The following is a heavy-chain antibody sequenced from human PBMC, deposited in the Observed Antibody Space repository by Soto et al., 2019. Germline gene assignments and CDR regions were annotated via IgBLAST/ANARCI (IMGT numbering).Heavy chain of an antibody. J-gene: IGHJ4*02. Sequence: QVQLVQSGAEVKKPGASVKVSCKASGYTFTSYGISWVRQAPGQGLEWMGWISAYNGNTNYAQKLQGRVTMTTDTSTSTAYMELRSLRADDTAVYYCERDGEGYRYGSEVDYWGQGTLVTVSS. D-gene: IGHD5-18*01. V-gene: IGHV1-18*01. CDR2: ISAYNGNT. CDR3: ERDGEGYRYGSEVDY. CDR1: GYTFTSYG.